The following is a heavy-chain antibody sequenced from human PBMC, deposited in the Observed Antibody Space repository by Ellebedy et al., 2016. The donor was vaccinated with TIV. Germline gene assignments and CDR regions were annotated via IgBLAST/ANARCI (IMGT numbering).Heavy chain of an antibody. CDR3: ARDGVGAGLDY. J-gene: IGHJ4*02. V-gene: IGHV3-7*03. Sequence: GESPKISCAASGFTFTRDYMSWVPPAPGKGLEWVANITQDGSAKYYIDSVKGRFTISRDNAKNSLYLQMNSLRAEDTAVYYCARDGVGAGLDYWGQGTLVVVSS. CDR1: GFTFTRDY. CDR2: ITQDGSAK. D-gene: IGHD3-10*01.